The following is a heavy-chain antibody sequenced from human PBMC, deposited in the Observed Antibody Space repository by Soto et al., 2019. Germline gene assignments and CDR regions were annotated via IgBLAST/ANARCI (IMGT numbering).Heavy chain of an antibody. D-gene: IGHD2-21*01. CDR2: IYYSGIT. Sequence: SETLSLTCAVSGGSISSGGYSWSWIRQPPGKGLEWIGYIYYSGITYYNPSLKSRVTISVDTSKKQFSLDLSSVTAADTAVYYCVSQVPGIANYFDYWGQGALVTVSS. V-gene: IGHV4-30-2*03. CDR1: GGSISSGGYS. CDR3: VSQVPGIANYFDY. J-gene: IGHJ4*02.